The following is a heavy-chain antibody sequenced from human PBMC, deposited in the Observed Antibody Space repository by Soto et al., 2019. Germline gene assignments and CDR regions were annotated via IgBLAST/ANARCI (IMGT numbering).Heavy chain of an antibody. Sequence: SLRLSFSASGFTFSSYGMHWVRLAPGKGLEWVAVISYDGSNKYYADSVKGRFTISRDNSKNTLYLQMNSLRAEDTAVYYCAKEECSGGSCYSDFQYWGQGTLVTVSS. CDR1: GFTFSSYG. CDR3: AKEECSGGSCYSDFQY. D-gene: IGHD2-15*01. V-gene: IGHV3-30*18. J-gene: IGHJ1*01. CDR2: ISYDGSNK.